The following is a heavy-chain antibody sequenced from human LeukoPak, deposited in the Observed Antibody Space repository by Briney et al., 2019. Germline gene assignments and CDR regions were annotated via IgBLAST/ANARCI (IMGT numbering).Heavy chain of an antibody. D-gene: IGHD2-21*02. Sequence: SETLSLTCTVSVGSISSGVYYSSWIRQHSGNGLDWIGYIYYSGSTYYNPSLQSRVTISVDTSKNQSSLQLSSVTAADTAVYYCARVRLEAYCGGDCPEYFQHWGQGTLVTVSS. CDR1: VGSISSGVYY. CDR3: ARVRLEAYCGGDCPEYFQH. V-gene: IGHV4-31*03. CDR2: IYYSGST. J-gene: IGHJ1*01.